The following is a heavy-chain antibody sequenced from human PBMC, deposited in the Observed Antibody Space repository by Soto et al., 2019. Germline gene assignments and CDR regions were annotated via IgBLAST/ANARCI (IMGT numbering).Heavy chain of an antibody. V-gene: IGHV3-48*02. CDR2: ISSSSSTI. CDR3: ARDGYYDFWSGYYADAFDI. D-gene: IGHD3-3*01. J-gene: IGHJ3*02. Sequence: PEGVLRRSCVAPGCTCSSYSMNWVRQAPGKGLEWVSYISSSSSTIYYADSVKGRFTISRDNAKNSLYLQMNSLRDEDTAVYYCARDGYYDFWSGYYADAFDIWGQGTMVTVSS. CDR1: GCTCSSYS.